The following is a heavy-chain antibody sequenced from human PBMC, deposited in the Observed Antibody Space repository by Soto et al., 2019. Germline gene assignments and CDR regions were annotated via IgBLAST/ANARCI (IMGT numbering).Heavy chain of an antibody. V-gene: IGHV3-23*01. J-gene: IGHJ6*02. Sequence: EVQLLESGGGLVQPGGSLRLSCAASGFTFSSYAMSWVRQAPGKGLEWVSAISGSGGSTYYADSVKGRFTISRDNSKNTLYQQMNSLRAEDTAVYYCAKARGSYYYYYGMDVWGQGTTVTVSS. CDR2: ISGSGGST. D-gene: IGHD1-26*01. CDR1: GFTFSSYA. CDR3: AKARGSYYYYYGMDV.